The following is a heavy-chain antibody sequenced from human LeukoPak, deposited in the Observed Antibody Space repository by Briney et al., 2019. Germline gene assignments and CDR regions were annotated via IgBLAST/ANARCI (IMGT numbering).Heavy chain of an antibody. CDR2: ISAYNGNT. V-gene: IGHV1-18*01. J-gene: IGHJ6*02. Sequence: ASVKVSCKASGYTFTSYGISWVRQAPGQGLEWMGWISAYNGNTNYAQKLQGRVTMTRDTSISTAYMELSRLRSDDTAVYYCARTGYCDSSGYFDYYYGMDVWGQGTTVTVSS. D-gene: IGHD3-22*01. CDR1: GYTFTSYG. CDR3: ARTGYCDSSGYFDYYYGMDV.